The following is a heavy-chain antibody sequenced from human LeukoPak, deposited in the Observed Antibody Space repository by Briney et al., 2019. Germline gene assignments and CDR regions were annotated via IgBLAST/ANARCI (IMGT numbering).Heavy chain of an antibody. J-gene: IGHJ5*02. V-gene: IGHV3-53*01. Sequence: GGSLRLSCAASGFTVSSNYMSWVRQAPGKGLEWVSVIYSGGSTYYADSVKGRFTISRDNSKNTLYLQMNSLRAEDTAVYYCARDRDIVLMVSGFDPWGQGTLVTVSS. CDR1: GFTVSSNY. D-gene: IGHD2-8*01. CDR3: ARDRDIVLMVSGFDP. CDR2: IYSGGST.